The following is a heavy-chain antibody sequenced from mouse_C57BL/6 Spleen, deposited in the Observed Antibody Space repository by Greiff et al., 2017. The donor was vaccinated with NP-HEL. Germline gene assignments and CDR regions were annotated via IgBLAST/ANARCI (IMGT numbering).Heavy chain of an antibody. D-gene: IGHD1-1*01. CDR3: ARNYGSLRAMDY. CDR1: GYAFSSSW. V-gene: IGHV1-82*01. Sequence: QVQLQQSGPELVKPGASVKISCKASGYAFSSSWMNWVKQRPGKGLEWIGRIYPGDGDTNYNGKFKSKATLTADKSSSTAYMQLSSLTSEDSAVYFCARNYGSLRAMDYWGQGTSVTVSS. CDR2: IYPGDGDT. J-gene: IGHJ4*01.